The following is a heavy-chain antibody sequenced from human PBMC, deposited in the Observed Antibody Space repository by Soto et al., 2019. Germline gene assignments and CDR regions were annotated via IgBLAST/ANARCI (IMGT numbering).Heavy chain of an antibody. D-gene: IGHD6-13*01. Sequence: SETLSLTCTVSGGSISSGGYYWSWIRQHPGKGLEWIGYIYYSGSTYYNPSLKSRVTISVDTSKNQFSLKLSSVTAADTAVYYCARETAAGTVGFDYWGQGTLVTVSS. V-gene: IGHV4-31*03. CDR1: GGSISSGGYY. J-gene: IGHJ4*02. CDR2: IYYSGST. CDR3: ARETAAGTVGFDY.